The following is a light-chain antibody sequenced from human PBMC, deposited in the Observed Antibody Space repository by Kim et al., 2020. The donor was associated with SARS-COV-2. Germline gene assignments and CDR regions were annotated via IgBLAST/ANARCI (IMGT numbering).Light chain of an antibody. V-gene: IGLV1-47*01. CDR3: AAWDDSLSGNWV. CDR2: RNN. Sequence: RVTISCSGSSSNIGSNYVYWYQQLPGTAPKLLIYRNNQRPSGVPDRFSGSKSGTSASLAISGLRSEDEADYYCAAWDDSLSGNWVFGGGTQLTVL. CDR1: SSNIGSNY. J-gene: IGLJ3*02.